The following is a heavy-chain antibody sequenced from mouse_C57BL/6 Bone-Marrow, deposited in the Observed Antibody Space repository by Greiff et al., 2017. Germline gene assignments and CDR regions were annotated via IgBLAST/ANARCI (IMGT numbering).Heavy chain of an antibody. J-gene: IGHJ4*01. V-gene: IGHV5-6*01. D-gene: IGHD1-1*01. Sequence: EVKLVESGGDLVKPGGSLKLSCAASGFTFSSYGMSWVRQTPDKRLEWVATISSGGSYTYYPDSVKGRFTISRDNAKNTMYLQMSRLKSEDTAMYYGARQNDYGSSYVGAMDYWGQGTTVTVSS. CDR1: GFTFSSYG. CDR3: ARQNDYGSSYVGAMDY. CDR2: ISSGGSYT.